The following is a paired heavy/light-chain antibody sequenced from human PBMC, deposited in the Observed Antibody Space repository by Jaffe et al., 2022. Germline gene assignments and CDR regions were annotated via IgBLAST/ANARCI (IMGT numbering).Heavy chain of an antibody. Sequence: QVQLVQSGAEVKKPGSSVKVSCKASGGTFSSYAISWVRQAPGQGLEWMGGIIPIFGTANYAQKFQGRVTITTDESTSTAYMELSSLRSEDTAVYYCASPSRGGVGYSYGWYYFDYWGQGTLVTVSS. V-gene: IGHV1-69*05. CDR1: GGTFSSYA. J-gene: IGHJ4*02. CDR3: ASPSRGGVGYSYGWYYFDY. CDR2: IIPIFGTA. D-gene: IGHD5-18*01.
Light chain of an antibody. CDR2: DAS. Sequence: DIQMTQSPSSLSASVGDRVTITCQASQDISNYLNWYQQKPGKAPKLLIYDASNLETGVPSRFSGSGSGTDFTFTISSLQPEDIATYYCQQYDNLPPRLTFGGGTKVEIK. J-gene: IGKJ4*01. CDR1: QDISNY. V-gene: IGKV1-33*01. CDR3: QQYDNLPPRLT.